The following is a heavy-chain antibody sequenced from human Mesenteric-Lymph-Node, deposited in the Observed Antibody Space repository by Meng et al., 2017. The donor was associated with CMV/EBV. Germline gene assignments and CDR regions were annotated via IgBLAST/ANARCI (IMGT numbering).Heavy chain of an antibody. Sequence: GGSLRLSCVASGFTFSSHWMHWVRQAPGKGLGWVSRINTDGSETSYADSLKGRFTTCRDNARNTLYLQRNRLRADDTAVYYGTIHSSGVGIDYWGQGTLVTVSS. CDR1: GFTFSSHW. CDR3: TIHSSGVGIDY. J-gene: IGHJ4*02. CDR2: INTDGSET. V-gene: IGHV3-74*01. D-gene: IGHD1-26*01.